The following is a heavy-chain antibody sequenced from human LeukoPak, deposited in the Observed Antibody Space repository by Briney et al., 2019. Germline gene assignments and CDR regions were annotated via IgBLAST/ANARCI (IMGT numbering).Heavy chain of an antibody. CDR2: INERGSST. CDR3: AGGRLVATSKAVAIDY. V-gene: IGHV3-74*01. J-gene: IGHJ4*02. CDR1: GFTFSNSW. Sequence: GGSLGLSCAASGFTFSNSWLHWVRQAPGKGLVWVSRINERGSSTSYADSVKGRFTISRDNAKNTLYLQMNNLRADDTAVYYCAGGRLVATSKAVAIDYWGQGTLVTVSS. D-gene: IGHD5-12*01.